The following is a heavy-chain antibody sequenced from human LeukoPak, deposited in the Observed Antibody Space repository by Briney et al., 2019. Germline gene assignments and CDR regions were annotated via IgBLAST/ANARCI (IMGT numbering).Heavy chain of an antibody. CDR3: ARHSPSKVGFDY. D-gene: IGHD1-26*01. CDR1: DASIRSYA. J-gene: IGHJ4*02. CDR2: IYNIGSS. V-gene: IGHV4-59*08. Sequence: SEPLSLTCTVSDASIRSYAWSWIRQPPGKGLEWIGYIYNIGSSNYNPSLKSRVTISADTSKNQFSLKLNSVTAADTAVYYCARHSPSKVGFDYWGQGTLVAVSS.